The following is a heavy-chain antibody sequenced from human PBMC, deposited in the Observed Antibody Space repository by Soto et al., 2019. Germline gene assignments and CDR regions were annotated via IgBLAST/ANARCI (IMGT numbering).Heavy chain of an antibody. D-gene: IGHD3-10*01. Sequence: SETLSLTCTVSGGSVSSGDYFWSWLRQSPGKRLEWIAYIYYSGGTNYNPSLKSRATISVDTSKSQVSLTLTSMTAADAALYYCARSPNYYYYGFDVWGQGTAVTVSS. J-gene: IGHJ6*02. CDR1: GGSVSSGDYF. CDR3: ARSPNYYYYGFDV. CDR2: IYYSGGT. V-gene: IGHV4-61*08.